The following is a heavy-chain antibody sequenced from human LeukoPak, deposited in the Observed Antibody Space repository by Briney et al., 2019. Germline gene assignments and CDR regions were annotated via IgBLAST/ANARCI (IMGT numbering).Heavy chain of an antibody. J-gene: IGHJ3*02. CDR1: GFTFSSYW. V-gene: IGHV3-48*02. D-gene: IGHD6-6*01. CDR2: ISSSSSTI. Sequence: PGGSLRLSCAASGFTFSSYWMNWVRQAPGKGLEWVSYISSSSSTIYYADSVKGRFTISRDNAKNSLYLQMSSLRDEDTAVYYCARGGIAARPFLAFDIWGQGTMVTVSS. CDR3: ARGGIAARPFLAFDI.